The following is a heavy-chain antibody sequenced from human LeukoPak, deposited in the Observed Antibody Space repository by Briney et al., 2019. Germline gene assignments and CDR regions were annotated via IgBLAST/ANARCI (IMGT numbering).Heavy chain of an antibody. D-gene: IGHD3-22*01. CDR3: ARQPPDTASFDY. CDR2: IYIGGY. V-gene: IGHV4-59*01. Sequence: SQTLSLTCTVSGDSISSSYWSWIRQPPGKGLEWIGFIYIGGYNYNPSLKSRVTMSVDTSKNQVSLKVNSVTAADTAVYFCARQPPDTASFDYWGQGTLVTVSS. J-gene: IGHJ4*02. CDR1: GDSISSSY.